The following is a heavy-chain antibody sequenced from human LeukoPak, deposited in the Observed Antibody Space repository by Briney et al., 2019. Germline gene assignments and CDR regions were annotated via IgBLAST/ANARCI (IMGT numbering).Heavy chain of an antibody. Sequence: GGSLRLSCAASGFIFSDYSMNWVRQAPGKGLEWVSSISRSGTFIYYADSVKGRFTISRDNAKNSLYLQMSSLRAEDTVVYYCAREGYCRGGTCNPLDNWGQGTLVTVSS. CDR1: GFIFSDYS. CDR2: ISRSGTFI. V-gene: IGHV3-21*01. D-gene: IGHD2-15*01. CDR3: AREGYCRGGTCNPLDN. J-gene: IGHJ4*02.